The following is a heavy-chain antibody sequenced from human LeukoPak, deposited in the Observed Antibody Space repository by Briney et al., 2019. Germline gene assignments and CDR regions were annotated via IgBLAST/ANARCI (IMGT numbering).Heavy chain of an antibody. J-gene: IGHJ4*02. D-gene: IGHD2/OR15-2a*01. CDR3: ARSGYYNGYDY. V-gene: IGHV3-74*01. CDR2: INPGGSVT. Sequence: GGSLRLSCVASGFSFSGQWMHWVRQAPGKGLVAVSRINPGGSVTTYADYVKGRFTISSDNAKNTLYLEMSSLTVEDTALYYCARSGYYNGYDYWGQGTLVTVSS. CDR1: GFSFSGQW.